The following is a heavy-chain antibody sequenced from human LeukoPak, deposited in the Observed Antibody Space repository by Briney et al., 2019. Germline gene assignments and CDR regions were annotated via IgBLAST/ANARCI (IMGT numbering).Heavy chain of an antibody. CDR3: TTDLEKRGIELWFGLRDC. V-gene: IGHV3-15*01. Sequence: GGSLRLSCAASGFTFSNYGMHWVRQAPGKGPEWVGRIKSKTDGGTTDYAAPVKGRFTISRDDSKNTLYLQMNSLKTEDTAVYYCTTDLEKRGIELWFGLRDCWGEATLVTVS. CDR2: IKSKTDGGTT. CDR1: GFTFSNYG. D-gene: IGHD5-18*01. J-gene: IGHJ4*02.